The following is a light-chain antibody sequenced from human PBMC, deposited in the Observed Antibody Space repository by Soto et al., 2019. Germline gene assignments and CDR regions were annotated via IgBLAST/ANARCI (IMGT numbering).Light chain of an antibody. Sequence: QSVLTQPPSASGTPGQRVTISCSGSSSNIGSNTVNWYQQLPGTAPKLLIYSNNHRTSGVPDRFSGSKSGTSASLAISGLQSEDEADYYCAAWDDSLNGYVFGTGTKLTVL. J-gene: IGLJ1*01. CDR3: AAWDDSLNGYV. V-gene: IGLV1-44*01. CDR1: SSNIGSNT. CDR2: SNN.